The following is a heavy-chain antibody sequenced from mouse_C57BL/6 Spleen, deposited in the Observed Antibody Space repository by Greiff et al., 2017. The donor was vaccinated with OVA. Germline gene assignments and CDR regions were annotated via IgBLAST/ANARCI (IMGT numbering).Heavy chain of an antibody. J-gene: IGHJ2*01. V-gene: IGHV1-53*01. CDR2: INPSNGGT. CDR3: ARKRVSVGGYYFDY. D-gene: IGHD1-1*01. CDR1: GYTFTSYW. Sequence: QVQLQQPGTELVKPGASVKLSCKASGYTFTSYWMHWVKQRPGQGLEWIGNINPSNGGTNYNEKFKSKATLTVDKSSSTAYMQLSSLTSEDSAVYDCARKRVSVGGYYFDYWGQGTTLTVSS.